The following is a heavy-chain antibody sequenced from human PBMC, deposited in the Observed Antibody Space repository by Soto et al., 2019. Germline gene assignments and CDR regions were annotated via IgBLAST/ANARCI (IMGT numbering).Heavy chain of an antibody. CDR2: IIPIFGTA. D-gene: IGHD3-3*01. CDR3: ARNTYYDFWSGYPEYYYYGMDV. CDR1: GGTYSSYA. Sequence: GASVKVSCKAPGGTYSSYAISWVRQAPGQGLEWMGGIIPIFGTANYAQKFQGRVTITADESTSTAYMELSSLRSEDTAVYYCARNTYYDFWSGYPEYYYYGMDVWGQGTTVTVSS. V-gene: IGHV1-69*13. J-gene: IGHJ6*02.